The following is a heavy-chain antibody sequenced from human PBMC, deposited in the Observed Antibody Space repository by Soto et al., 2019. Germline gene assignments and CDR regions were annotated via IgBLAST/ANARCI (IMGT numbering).Heavy chain of an antibody. CDR3: ARAYEGDYFDY. CDR2: ISYDGSNK. Sequence: QVQLVESGEGVDQPARSLRLSCAGYGFTFSSYAMHWVLQAPGMGLEWVAVISYDGSNKYYADSVKGRFTISRDNSKNTLYLQMNSLRAEDTAVYYCARAYEGDYFDYWGQGTLVTVSS. J-gene: IGHJ4*02. CDR1: GFTFSSYA. D-gene: IGHD3-16*01. V-gene: IGHV3-30-3*01.